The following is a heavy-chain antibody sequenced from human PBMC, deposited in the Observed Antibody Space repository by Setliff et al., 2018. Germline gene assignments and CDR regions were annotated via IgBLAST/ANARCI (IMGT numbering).Heavy chain of an antibody. CDR1: GGSISSGGYY. V-gene: IGHV4-31*03. CDR3: ARTGTYRYFDH. J-gene: IGHJ4*02. D-gene: IGHD5-12*01. Sequence: SETLSLTCTVSGGSISSGGYYWSWIRQHPGKGLEWIGYIYYSGSTSYYNPSLKSRVTISVDTSKNQFSLKLSSVTAADTAVYYCARTGTYRYFDHWGQGTLVTVSS. CDR2: IYYSGSTS.